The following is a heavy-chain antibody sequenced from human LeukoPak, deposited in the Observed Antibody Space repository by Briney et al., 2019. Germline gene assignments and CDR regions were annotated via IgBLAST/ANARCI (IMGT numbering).Heavy chain of an antibody. Sequence: GGSLRLSCAASGFTVSSNYMSWVRQAPGKGLEWVSVIYSGGSTYYADSVKGRFTISRDNSKNTLYLQMNSLRAEDTAVYYCAREGVTIFGVVIVWGKGTTVTVSS. CDR3: AREGVTIFGVVIV. V-gene: IGHV3-53*01. CDR2: IYSGGST. D-gene: IGHD3-3*01. CDR1: GFTVSSNY. J-gene: IGHJ6*04.